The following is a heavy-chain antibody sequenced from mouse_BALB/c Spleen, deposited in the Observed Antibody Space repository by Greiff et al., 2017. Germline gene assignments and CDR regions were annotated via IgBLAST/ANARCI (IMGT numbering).Heavy chain of an antibody. CDR3: ARGDYGSSRYWYCDV. D-gene: IGHD1-1*01. CDR2: ISYDGSN. CDR1: GYSITSGYY. J-gene: IGHJ1*01. Sequence: VQLKESGPGLVKPSQSLSLTCSVTGYSITSGYYWNWIRQFPGNKLEWMGYISYDGSNNYNPSLKNRISITRDTSKNQFFLKLNSVTTEDTATYYCARGDYGSSRYWYCDVWGAGTAVTVSS. V-gene: IGHV3-6*02.